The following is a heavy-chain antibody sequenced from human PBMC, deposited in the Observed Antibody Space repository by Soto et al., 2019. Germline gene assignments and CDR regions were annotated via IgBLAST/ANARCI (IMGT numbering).Heavy chain of an antibody. CDR3: AKVLEQQLVRLGFDV. D-gene: IGHD6-13*01. CDR1: GFTFSNAW. Sequence: GGSLRLSCAASGFTFSNAWMNWVRQAPGKGLEWVGRIKSKTDGGTTDYAAPVKGRFTISRDDSKNTLYLQMNSLKTEDTAVYYCAKVLEQQLVRLGFDVWGQGTMVTVSS. CDR2: IKSKTDGGTT. J-gene: IGHJ3*01. V-gene: IGHV3-15*07.